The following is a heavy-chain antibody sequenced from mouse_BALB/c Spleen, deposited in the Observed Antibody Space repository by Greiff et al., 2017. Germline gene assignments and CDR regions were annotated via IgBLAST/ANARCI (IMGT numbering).Heavy chain of an antibody. D-gene: IGHD2-14*01. CDR3: AREVRRAMDY. Sequence: QVQLQQSGAELVRPGVSVKISCKGSGYTFPDYAMNWVKQSHAKSLEWIGVISTYYGDASYKQKFKGKATMTVDNSSSTAYMELARLTSEDSAIYYCAREVRRAMDYWGQGTSVTVSS. J-gene: IGHJ4*01. V-gene: IGHV1S137*01. CDR1: GYTFPDYA. CDR2: ISTYYGDA.